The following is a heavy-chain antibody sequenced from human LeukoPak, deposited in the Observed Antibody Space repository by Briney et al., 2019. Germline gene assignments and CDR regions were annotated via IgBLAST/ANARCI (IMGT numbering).Heavy chain of an antibody. D-gene: IGHD3-22*01. CDR2: INPRGNST. J-gene: IGHJ4*02. Sequence: APVKVSCKASGYTSTNYYMHWLRQAPGQGLEWMGIINPRGNSTTEAQEFQGRVTMTRDSSTSTVYMDLSSLRSEDTAVYYCVFSPYYYYDASGYSFDYWGQGTLVTVSS. CDR3: VFSPYYYYDASGYSFDY. CDR1: GYTSTNYY. V-gene: IGHV1-46*01.